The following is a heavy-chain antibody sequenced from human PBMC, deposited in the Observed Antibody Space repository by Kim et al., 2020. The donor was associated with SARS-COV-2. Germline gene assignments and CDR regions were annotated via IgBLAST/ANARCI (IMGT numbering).Heavy chain of an antibody. Sequence: GGSLRLSCAGSGFTFGSAHMHWVRQAPGKGLEWVALISADESNKDYVDSVKGRFTVSRDNSQNTLLPQIDSLRAEDTAVYYCAREGHSSGRAGTFDYWGQGTLVTVSS. D-gene: IGHD6-19*01. J-gene: IGHJ4*02. CDR3: AREGHSSGRAGTFDY. CDR2: ISADESNK. CDR1: GFTFGSAH. V-gene: IGHV3-30*03.